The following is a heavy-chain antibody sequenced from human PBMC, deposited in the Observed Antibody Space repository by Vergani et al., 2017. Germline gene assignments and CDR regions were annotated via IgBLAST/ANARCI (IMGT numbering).Heavy chain of an antibody. Sequence: QVQLQQWGGGLLKPSETLSLTCVVNGGSFTSYHWTWIRQSPGEGLEWVGDIDHTGRPYYNPSLKSRLPMSVDKSRNQFSLTLNSVTATDTAIYFCARVNTETNGHLYYYYYMDVWGQGTAVTVS. CDR1: GGSFTSYH. J-gene: IGHJ6*03. D-gene: IGHD4-11*01. CDR3: ARVNTETNGHLYYYYYMDV. V-gene: IGHV4-34*01. CDR2: IDHTGRP.